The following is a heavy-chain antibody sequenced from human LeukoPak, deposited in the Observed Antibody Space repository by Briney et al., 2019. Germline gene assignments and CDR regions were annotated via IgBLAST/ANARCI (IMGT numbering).Heavy chain of an antibody. CDR2: IYYSGST. Sequence: PSETLSLTCTVSGGSISSYYWSWIRQPPGKGLEWIGYIYYSGSTNYNPSLRSRVTISVDTSKNQFSLKLSSVTAADTAVYYCARDCRQLNEYYFDYWGQGTLVTVSS. CDR1: GGSISSYY. CDR3: ARDCRQLNEYYFDY. V-gene: IGHV4-59*12. J-gene: IGHJ4*02. D-gene: IGHD6-6*01.